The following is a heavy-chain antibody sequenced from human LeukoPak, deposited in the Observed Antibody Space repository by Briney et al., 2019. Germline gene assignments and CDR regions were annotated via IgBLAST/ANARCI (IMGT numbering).Heavy chain of an antibody. CDR1: GGSISSYY. CDR3: ARGFRDTIIGVLLPDWFDP. Sequence: SETLSLTCTVSGGSISSYYWSWIRQPPGKGLQWIRYMYYSGSTNYNPSLKSRVTISVDTSKNQFSLKLSSVTAADTAVYYCARGFRDTIIGVLLPDWFDPWGQGTLVTVSS. D-gene: IGHD3-3*01. CDR2: MYYSGST. J-gene: IGHJ5*02. V-gene: IGHV4-59*01.